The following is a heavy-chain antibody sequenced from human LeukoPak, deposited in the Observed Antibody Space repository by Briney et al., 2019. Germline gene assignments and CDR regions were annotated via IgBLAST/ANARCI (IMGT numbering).Heavy chain of an antibody. D-gene: IGHD6-13*01. V-gene: IGHV3-21*01. CDR3: ARDTLAGVEAAVGDDY. Sequence: SGGSLRLSCAASGFTFSSYSMNWVRQAPGKGLEWVSSISSSSYIYYADSVKGRFTISRDNAKNSLYLQMNSLRAEDTAVYYCARDTLAGVEAAVGDDYWGQGTLVTVSS. CDR1: GFTFSSYS. J-gene: IGHJ4*02. CDR2: ISSSSYI.